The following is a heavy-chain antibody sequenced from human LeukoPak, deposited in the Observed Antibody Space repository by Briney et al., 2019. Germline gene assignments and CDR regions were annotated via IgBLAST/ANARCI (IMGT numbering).Heavy chain of an antibody. CDR3: AREYGSPRGLWAFDI. D-gene: IGHD3-10*01. CDR2: ISSSSRYI. Sequence: KTGGSLRLSCAASGFTFSTYSMNWVRQAPGKGLEWVSSISSSSRYIYYADSVKGRFTISRDNAKNSLYLQMNSLRAEDTAVYYCAREYGSPRGLWAFDIWGHGTMVTVSS. CDR1: GFTFSTYS. J-gene: IGHJ3*02. V-gene: IGHV3-21*01.